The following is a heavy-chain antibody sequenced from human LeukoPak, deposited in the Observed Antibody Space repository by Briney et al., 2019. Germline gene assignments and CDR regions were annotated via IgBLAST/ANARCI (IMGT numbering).Heavy chain of an antibody. Sequence: GGSLRLSCAASGFTVSSNYMSWVRQAPGKGLEWVSAISGSGGSTYYADSVKGRFTISRDNSKNTLYLQMNRLRAEDTAVYYCAKDLDDFWSGYHDYWGQGTLVTVSS. CDR1: GFTVSSNY. J-gene: IGHJ4*02. D-gene: IGHD3-3*01. V-gene: IGHV3-23*01. CDR2: ISGSGGST. CDR3: AKDLDDFWSGYHDY.